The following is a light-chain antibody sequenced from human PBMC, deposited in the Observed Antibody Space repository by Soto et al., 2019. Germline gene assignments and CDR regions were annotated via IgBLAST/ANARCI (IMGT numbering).Light chain of an antibody. CDR2: DAS. Sequence: DIQMTHSPSSLSGSVGDRVTITCRASQAISSWLAWYQQKPGKAPKLLIYDASTLKSGVPSRFSGSGSGTEFTLTISSLQPDDFATYYCQHYNSYSETCGQGTKGDIK. V-gene: IGKV1-5*01. CDR3: QHYNSYSET. CDR1: QAISSW. J-gene: IGKJ1*01.